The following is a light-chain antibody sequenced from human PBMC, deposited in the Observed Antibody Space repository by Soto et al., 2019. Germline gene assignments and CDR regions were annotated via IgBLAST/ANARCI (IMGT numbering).Light chain of an antibody. CDR3: QSYDTSLSGSVV. J-gene: IGLJ2*01. CDR1: SSNIGAGYD. V-gene: IGLV1-40*01. Sequence: QSVLTQPPSVSGAPGQRVTISCTGSSSNIGAGYDVHWYHQVPGTAPKLLIYANNNRPSGVPDRFSGSKSDTSASLAITGLQAEDEAHYYCQSYDTSLSGSVVFGGGTQLTVL. CDR2: ANN.